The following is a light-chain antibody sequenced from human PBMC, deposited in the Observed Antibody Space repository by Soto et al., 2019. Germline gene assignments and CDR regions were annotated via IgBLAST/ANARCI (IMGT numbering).Light chain of an antibody. CDR1: QSIGNW. V-gene: IGKV1-5*03. CDR3: QQYNGT. J-gene: IGKJ5*01. Sequence: DIHMTQSPSTLSASRVDRVTITCRASQSIGNWLAWYQQKPGKAPKLLIYKASSLESGVPSRFSGSGSGTEFTLTISSLQPDDFATYYCQQYNGTFGQGTRLEIK. CDR2: KAS.